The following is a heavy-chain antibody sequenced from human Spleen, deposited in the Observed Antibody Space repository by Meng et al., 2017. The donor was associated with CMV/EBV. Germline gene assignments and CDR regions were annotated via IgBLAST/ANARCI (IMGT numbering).Heavy chain of an antibody. D-gene: IGHD3-3*01. V-gene: IGHV3-7*01. J-gene: IGHJ4*02. Sequence: GESLKISCAASGFTFSSYAMSWVRQAPGKGLEWVANIKQDGSDKYYVDSVKGRFTISRDNAKNSLYLQMNSLRAEDTAVYYCARGRHYDFWSGYLEGSYYFDYWGQGTLVTVSS. CDR2: IKQDGSDK. CDR3: ARGRHYDFWSGYLEGSYYFDY. CDR1: GFTFSSYA.